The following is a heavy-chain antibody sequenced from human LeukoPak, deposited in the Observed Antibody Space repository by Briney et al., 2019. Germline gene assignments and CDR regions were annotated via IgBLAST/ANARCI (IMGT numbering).Heavy chain of an antibody. CDR3: AKATRGGDYGTARAFDI. Sequence: GGSLRLSCAASGFTFDDYAMHWVRQAPGKGLEWVSGISWNSGSIVYADSVKGRFTISRDNAKNSLYLQMNSLRAEDMALYYCAKATRGGDYGTARAFDIGGQGTTVTVSA. CDR1: GFTFDDYA. J-gene: IGHJ3*02. CDR2: ISWNSGSI. D-gene: IGHD4-17*01. V-gene: IGHV3-9*03.